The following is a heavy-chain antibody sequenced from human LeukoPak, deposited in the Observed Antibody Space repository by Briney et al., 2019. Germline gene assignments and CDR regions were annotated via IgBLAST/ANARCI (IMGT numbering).Heavy chain of an antibody. CDR1: GVTVSSDY. Sequence: GGSLTLSCAASGVTVSSDYISWVRQAPGKGLEWVSVVYSDGTTNYADSVRGRFSTSRDTYKNTIYLQMNSLRADDTAVYYCARAETAAGSYWGQGTLVTVSA. J-gene: IGHJ4*02. CDR2: VYSDGTT. CDR3: ARAETAAGSY. V-gene: IGHV3-53*01. D-gene: IGHD5-18*01.